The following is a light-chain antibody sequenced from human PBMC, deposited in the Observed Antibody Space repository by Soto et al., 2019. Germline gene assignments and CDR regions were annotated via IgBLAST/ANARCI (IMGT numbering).Light chain of an antibody. CDR3: QQHNDWPPIT. CDR2: DTS. J-gene: IGKJ5*01. CDR1: QSISND. V-gene: IGKV3-11*01. Sequence: EIVLTQSPATLSLSPGERATLSCRASQSISNDFAWYQQKPGQAPRLLIYDTSNRASGIPARFSGSGSGTDFTLTITGLEPEDFAVYYCQQHNDWPPITFGQGTRLEIK.